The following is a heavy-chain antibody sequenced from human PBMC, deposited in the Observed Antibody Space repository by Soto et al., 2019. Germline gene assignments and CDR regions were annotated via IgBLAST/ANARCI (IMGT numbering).Heavy chain of an antibody. Sequence: SETLSLTCSVSDASISRGAYYWTCIRQHPGKGLEWIGNIYYSGSAYYNPSLKSRITISVDTSKNQFSLKLSSATAADTAVYYCAREDKAIFGVFTHFDYWGQGTLVTISS. D-gene: IGHD3-3*01. CDR2: IYYSGSA. J-gene: IGHJ4*02. CDR1: DASISRGAYY. CDR3: AREDKAIFGVFTHFDY. V-gene: IGHV4-31*03.